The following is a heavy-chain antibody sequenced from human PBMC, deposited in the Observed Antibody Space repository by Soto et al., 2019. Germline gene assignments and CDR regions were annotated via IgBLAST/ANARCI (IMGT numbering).Heavy chain of an antibody. CDR3: ARATTRYYYMDV. D-gene: IGHD1-1*01. CDR2: IGTAGDT. V-gene: IGHV3-13*01. Sequence: GGSLRLSCAASGFTFSSYDMHWVRQATGKGLEWVSAIGTAGDTYYPGSVKGRFTISRENAKNSLYLQMNSLRAGDTAVYYCARATTRYYYMDVWGKGTTVTVSS. CDR1: GFTFSSYD. J-gene: IGHJ6*03.